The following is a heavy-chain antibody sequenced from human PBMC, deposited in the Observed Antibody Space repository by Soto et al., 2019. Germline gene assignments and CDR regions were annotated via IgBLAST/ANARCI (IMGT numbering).Heavy chain of an antibody. CDR1: GLTFSGHW. D-gene: IGHD3-3*01. CDR3: ATRVPDVAYYGVFDY. J-gene: IGHJ4*02. CDR2: IKQDGSEK. Sequence: GGSLRLSCAASGLTFSGHWMTWVRQAPGKGLEWVANIKQDGSEKYYVDSVKGRFTISRDNAKNSVFLQMNSLTVEDTAMYYCATRVPDVAYYGVFDYWGQGTLVTVSS. V-gene: IGHV3-7*03.